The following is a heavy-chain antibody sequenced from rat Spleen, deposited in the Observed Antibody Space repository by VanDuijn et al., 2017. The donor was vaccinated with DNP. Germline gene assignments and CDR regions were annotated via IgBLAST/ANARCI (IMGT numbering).Heavy chain of an antibody. Sequence: EVQLVESGGGLLQPGRSLKLSCAASGFTFSDYYMAWVRQAPTKGLEWVAYISYDGGSTNYGDSVKGRFTISRDKAKSTLYLQMNSLRSEDMATYYCARHAMATVAFDYWGQGVMVTVSS. D-gene: IGHD1-3*01. CDR2: ISYDGGST. CDR3: ARHAMATVAFDY. CDR1: GFTFSDYY. V-gene: IGHV5-22*01. J-gene: IGHJ2*01.